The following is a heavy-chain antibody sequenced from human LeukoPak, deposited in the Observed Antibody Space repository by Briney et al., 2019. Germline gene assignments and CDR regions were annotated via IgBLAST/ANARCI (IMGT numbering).Heavy chain of an antibody. CDR1: GGSISSYY. Sequence: SETLSLTCTVSGGSISSYYWSWIRQPPGQGLEWIGYIYYSGSTNYNPSLKSRVTISVDASKNQFSLKLSSVTAADTAVYYCARLQAGVVVTATDAFDIWGQGTMVTVSS. D-gene: IGHD2-21*02. CDR3: ARLQAGVVVTATDAFDI. CDR2: IYYSGST. J-gene: IGHJ3*02. V-gene: IGHV4-59*08.